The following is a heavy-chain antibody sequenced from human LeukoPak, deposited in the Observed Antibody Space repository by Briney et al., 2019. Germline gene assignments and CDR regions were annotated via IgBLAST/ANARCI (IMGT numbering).Heavy chain of an antibody. CDR3: AREQYYYDSSGYSGY. V-gene: IGHV3-30*04. CDR2: ISYDGSNK. D-gene: IGHD3-22*01. CDR1: GFTFSSYA. Sequence: GGSLGLSCAASGFTFSSYAMHWVRQAPGKGLEWVAVISYDGSNKYYADSVKGRFTISRDNSKNTLYLQMNSLRAEDTAVYYCAREQYYYDSSGYSGYWGQGTLVTVSS. J-gene: IGHJ4*02.